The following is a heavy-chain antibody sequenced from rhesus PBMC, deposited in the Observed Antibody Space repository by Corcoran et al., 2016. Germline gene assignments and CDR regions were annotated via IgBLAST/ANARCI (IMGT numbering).Heavy chain of an antibody. Sequence: QVQLQEPGPGLVKPSETLSLTCVVSGDSISSDYWGWVRQSPGKGLEWIGYIYGSGSSTNYNPSLKSRVTLSVDTSRNQLSLKLSSVTTADADVYYCARDGTYSSWSLDYWGQGVLVTVSS. CDR3: ARDGTYSSWSLDY. D-gene: IGHD6-13*01. J-gene: IGHJ4*01. CDR2: IYGSGSST. V-gene: IGHV4S11*01. CDR1: GDSISSDY.